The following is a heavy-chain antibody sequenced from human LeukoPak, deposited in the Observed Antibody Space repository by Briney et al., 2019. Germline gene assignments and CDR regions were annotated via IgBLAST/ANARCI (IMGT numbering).Heavy chain of an antibody. CDR2: INEDGSEK. Sequence: GGSLRLSCAASGFTFSNYWMSWVRQAPGKGLEWVANINEDGSEKYYVDSVKGRFTISRDNAKNSLYLQMKSLRADDTAVYFCARARDYGFDYWGQGTLVTVSS. CDR3: ARARDYGFDY. V-gene: IGHV3-7*01. CDR1: GFTFSNYW. J-gene: IGHJ4*02. D-gene: IGHD4-17*01.